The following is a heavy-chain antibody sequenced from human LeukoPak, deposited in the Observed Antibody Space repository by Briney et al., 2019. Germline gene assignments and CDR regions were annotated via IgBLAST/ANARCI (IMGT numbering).Heavy chain of an antibody. CDR2: INSDGSST. CDR1: GFTFSSYW. V-gene: IGHV3-74*01. CDR3: ARKTAAHYYDSSALTDAFDI. D-gene: IGHD3-22*01. J-gene: IGHJ3*02. Sequence: GGSLRLSCAASGFTFSSYWMHWVRQAPGKGLVWVSRINSDGSSTSYADSVKGRFTISRDNAKNSLYLQMNSLRAEDTAVYYCARKTAAHYYDSSALTDAFDIWGQGTMVTVSS.